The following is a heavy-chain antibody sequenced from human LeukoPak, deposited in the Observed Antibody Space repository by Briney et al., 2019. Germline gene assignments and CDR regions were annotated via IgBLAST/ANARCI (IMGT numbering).Heavy chain of an antibody. CDR3: ATTSGYSHDAFDI. CDR1: GGSISSYY. V-gene: IGHV4-59*01. J-gene: IGHJ3*02. D-gene: IGHD3-3*01. CDR2: IYYSGST. Sequence: PSETLSLTCTVSGGSISSYYWSWIRQPPGKGLEWIGYIYYSGSTNYNPSLKSRVTISVDTSKNQFSLQLSSVTAADTAVYYCATTSGYSHDAFDIWGQGTMVTVSS.